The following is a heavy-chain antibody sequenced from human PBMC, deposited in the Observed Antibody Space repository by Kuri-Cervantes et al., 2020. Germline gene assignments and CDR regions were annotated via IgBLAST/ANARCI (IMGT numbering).Heavy chain of an antibody. J-gene: IGHJ4*02. D-gene: IGHD3-10*01. V-gene: IGHV3-15*01. CDR3: TTDMITMVRGVTEYYFDY. Sequence: GESLKISCAASGFTFSNAWMSWVRQAPGKGLEWVGRIKSKTDGGTTDSAAPVKGRFTISKDDSKNTLYLQMNSLKTEDTAVYYCTTDMITMVRGVTEYYFDYWGQGTLVTVSS. CDR1: GFTFSNAW. CDR2: IKSKTDGGTT.